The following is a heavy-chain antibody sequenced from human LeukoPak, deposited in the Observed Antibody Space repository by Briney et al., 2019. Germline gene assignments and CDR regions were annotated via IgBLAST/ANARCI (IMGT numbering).Heavy chain of an antibody. J-gene: IGHJ5*02. CDR3: ARVYSSSGYNWFDP. CDR1: SGSFSDYY. V-gene: IGHV4-34*01. D-gene: IGHD6-6*01. Sequence: SETLSLTSAVYSGSFSDYYWSWIRRPPGKGLEWIGEINHSGSTNYNPSLKSRVDISVDTSKNQFSLKLSSVTAADTAVYYCARVYSSSGYNWFDPWGQGTLVTVSS. CDR2: INHSGST.